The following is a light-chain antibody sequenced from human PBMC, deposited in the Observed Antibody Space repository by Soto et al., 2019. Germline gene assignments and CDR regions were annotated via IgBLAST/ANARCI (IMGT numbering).Light chain of an antibody. CDR3: SSYTSSSTPWV. CDR2: DVS. V-gene: IGLV2-14*01. CDR1: SSDVGGYNY. Sequence: QSALTQPASVSGSPGQSITISCTGTSSDVGGYNYVSWYQQHPGKAPKLMIYDVSNRPSGVSNRFSGSKSGNTASLTISGLQADDEADYSCSSYTSSSTPWVFGTGTKVTVL. J-gene: IGLJ1*01.